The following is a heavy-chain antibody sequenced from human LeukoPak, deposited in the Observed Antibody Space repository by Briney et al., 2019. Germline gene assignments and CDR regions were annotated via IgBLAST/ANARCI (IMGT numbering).Heavy chain of an antibody. V-gene: IGHV1-2*02. CDR3: ARGGLRFLEWLLFENLHFDL. CDR2: INPNSGGT. Sequence: GASVTVSCKASGYTFTGYYMHWVRQAPGQGLEWMGWINPNSGGTNYAQKFQGRVTMTRDTSISTAYMELSRLRSDDSAVYYCARGGLRFLEWLLFENLHFDLWGRGTLVTVSS. J-gene: IGHJ2*01. CDR1: GYTFTGYY. D-gene: IGHD3-3*01.